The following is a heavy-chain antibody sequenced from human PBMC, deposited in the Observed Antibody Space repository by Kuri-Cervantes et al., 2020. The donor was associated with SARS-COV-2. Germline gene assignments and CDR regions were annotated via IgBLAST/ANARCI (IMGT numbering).Heavy chain of an antibody. CDR1: GYTFTSYG. Sequence: ASVKVSCKASGYTFTSYGISWLRQAPGQGLEWMGWISSYNGNTNYAQKLQGRVTMTTDTSTGTAYMELRSLRSDDTAVYYCARDKGGATFDYWGQGTLVTVSS. J-gene: IGHJ4*02. V-gene: IGHV1-18*01. CDR2: ISSYNGNT. D-gene: IGHD1-26*01. CDR3: ARDKGGATFDY.